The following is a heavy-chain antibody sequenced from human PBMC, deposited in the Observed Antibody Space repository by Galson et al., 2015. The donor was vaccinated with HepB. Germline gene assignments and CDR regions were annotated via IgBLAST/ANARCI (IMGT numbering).Heavy chain of an antibody. CDR2: IIPIFGIA. CDR3: ASYKRPSDTAMVNTHYYYYGMDV. V-gene: IGHV1-69*10. CDR1: GGTFSRYA. D-gene: IGHD5-18*01. Sequence: SVKVSCKASGGTFSRYAISWVRQAPGQGLEWMGGIIPIFGIANYAQKFQGRVTITADKSTSTAYMELSSLRSEDTAVYYCASYKRPSDTAMVNTHYYYYGMDVWGQGTTVTVSS. J-gene: IGHJ6*02.